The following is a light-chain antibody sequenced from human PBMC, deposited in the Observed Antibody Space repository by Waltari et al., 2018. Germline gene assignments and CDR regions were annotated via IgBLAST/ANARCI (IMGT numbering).Light chain of an antibody. J-gene: IGKJ2*01. Sequence: DIQMTQSPSTLSASVGDIVSITSRASQSISIWLAWYQQRSGKAPKLLISKSSSLESGVPSRFSGSGSGTEFTLTITNLHPDDFATYYCQHYDNYPVAFGQGTKLEIK. CDR3: QHYDNYPVA. CDR2: KSS. CDR1: QSISIW. V-gene: IGKV1-5*03.